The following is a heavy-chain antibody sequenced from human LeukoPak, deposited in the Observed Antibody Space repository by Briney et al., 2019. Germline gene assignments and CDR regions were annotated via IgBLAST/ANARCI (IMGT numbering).Heavy chain of an antibody. V-gene: IGHV4-30-4*01. CDR3: ARDTYCGGDCYRPFDY. CDR2: IYYSGST. D-gene: IGHD2-21*02. CDR1: GGSISSGDYY. Sequence: SETLSLTCTVSGGSISSGDYYWSWIRQPPGKGLEWIGYIYYSGSTYYNPSLKSRVTVSVDTSKNQFSLKLSSVTAADTAVYYCARDTYCGGDCYRPFDYWGQGTLVTVSS. J-gene: IGHJ4*02.